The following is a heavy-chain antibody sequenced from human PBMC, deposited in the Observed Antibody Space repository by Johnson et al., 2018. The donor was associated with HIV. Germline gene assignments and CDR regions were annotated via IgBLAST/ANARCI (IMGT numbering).Heavy chain of an antibody. Sequence: VHLVESGGGLVQPGGSLRLSCAASGFTVSSNYMSWVRQAPGKGLECVAVISYDGSNKYYADSVKGRFTISRDNSKNTLYLQMNSLRAEDTAVYYCAKGAVAGINDAFDIWGQGTMVTVSS. V-gene: IGHV3-30*18. CDR1: GFTVSSNY. D-gene: IGHD6-19*01. J-gene: IGHJ3*02. CDR3: AKGAVAGINDAFDI. CDR2: ISYDGSNK.